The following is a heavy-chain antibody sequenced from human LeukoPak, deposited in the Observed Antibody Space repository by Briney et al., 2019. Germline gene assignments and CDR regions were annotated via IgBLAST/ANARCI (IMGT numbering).Heavy chain of an antibody. CDR3: ARVSPNTVTTLQYFDY. CDR2: IHSGGRT. Sequence: ETLSLTCTVSGGSISSSSYYWGWIRQPPGKGLEWVSVIHSGGRTYYSDSVSDRFTISRDNSKNTLYLQMNSLRGEDTAVYYCARVSPNTVTTLQYFDYWGQGTLVTVSS. V-gene: IGHV3-66*01. CDR1: GGSISSSSYY. D-gene: IGHD4-17*01. J-gene: IGHJ4*02.